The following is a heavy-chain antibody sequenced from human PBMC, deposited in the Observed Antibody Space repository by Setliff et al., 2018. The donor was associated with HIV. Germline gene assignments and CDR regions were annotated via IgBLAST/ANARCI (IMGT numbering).Heavy chain of an antibody. CDR2: ISTSGTT. Sequence: PSETLSLTCTVSGDSINSGTYYWSWIRQPAGKGLEWIGHISTSGTTKYNPSLENRVTISVDTSKSQFFLMLSSVTAADTAVYYCARASSDIPGVDSNYFDDWGQGTLVTVSS. CDR1: GDSINSGTYY. CDR3: ARASSDIPGVDSNYFDD. D-gene: IGHD2-2*01. J-gene: IGHJ4*02. V-gene: IGHV4-61*09.